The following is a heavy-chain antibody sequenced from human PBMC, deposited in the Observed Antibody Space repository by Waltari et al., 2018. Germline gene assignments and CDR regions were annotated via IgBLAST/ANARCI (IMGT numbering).Heavy chain of an antibody. J-gene: IGHJ4*02. CDR1: GSTFDNYG. D-gene: IGHD3-22*01. V-gene: IGHV1-18*04. Sequence: QVQLVQSGGEVKTPGASVKVPCKAVGSTFDNYGISWVRQAPGQGREWLGWTNAYNGLTKYAQTVQDRATMTTDASASTAYMELRSLRSDDTAMYYCARTYYYDSRDFDYWGQGSLVTVSS. CDR2: TNAYNGLT. CDR3: ARTYYYDSRDFDY.